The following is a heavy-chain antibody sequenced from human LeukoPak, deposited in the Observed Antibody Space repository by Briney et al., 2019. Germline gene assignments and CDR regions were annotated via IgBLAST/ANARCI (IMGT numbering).Heavy chain of an antibody. CDR1: GASISSYY. D-gene: IGHD3-10*01. Sequence: SETLSLTCTVSGASISSYYWSWIRQPPGKGLEWLGYIYYSGSTNYNPSLKSRVTISVDTSKNQFSLKLRSVTAADTAVYFCAREASRAGTYYFDYWGQGTLLTVSS. J-gene: IGHJ4*02. CDR2: IYYSGST. V-gene: IGHV4-59*01. CDR3: AREASRAGTYYFDY.